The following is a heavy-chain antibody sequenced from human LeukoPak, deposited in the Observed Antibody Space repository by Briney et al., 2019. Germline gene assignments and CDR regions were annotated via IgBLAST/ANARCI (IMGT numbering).Heavy chain of an antibody. J-gene: IGHJ4*02. CDR1: GFTFSTYA. D-gene: IGHD3-22*01. V-gene: IGHV3-30-3*02. CDR2: ISGDGSNE. Sequence: PGGSLRLSCVASGFTFSTYAMNWVRQAPGKGLEWVAVISGDGSNEHYADSAKGRFTVSRDNAKSTAYLQMNSLRSEDTAVYYCAKNDPDSSEDWGQGTLVTVSS. CDR3: AKNDPDSSED.